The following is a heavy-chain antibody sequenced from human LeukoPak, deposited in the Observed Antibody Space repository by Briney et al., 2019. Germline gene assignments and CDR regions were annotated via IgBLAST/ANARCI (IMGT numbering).Heavy chain of an antibody. J-gene: IGHJ6*02. CDR3: ARESCSGGSCLYYYYGMDV. Sequence: QSGGSLRLSCAASGFTVSSNYMSWVRQAPGKGLEWVSVIYSGGSTYYADFVKGRFTISRDNSKNTLYLQMNSLRAEDTAVYYCARESCSGGSCLYYYYGMDVWGQGTTVTVSS. D-gene: IGHD2-15*01. V-gene: IGHV3-53*01. CDR1: GFTVSSNY. CDR2: IYSGGST.